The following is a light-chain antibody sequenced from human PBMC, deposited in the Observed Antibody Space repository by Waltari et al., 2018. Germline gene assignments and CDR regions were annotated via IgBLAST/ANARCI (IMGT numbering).Light chain of an antibody. J-gene: IGKJ4*02. CDR3: QHYVRLPVT. V-gene: IGKV3-20*01. CDR1: LSVGRS. CDR2: GAS. Sequence: EIVLTQSPGILSLSPGEGATLSCRASLSVGRSLAWYQQKPGQAPRLVISGASNRATGIPDRFSGSGSGTDFSLTISRLEPEDFAVYYCQHYVRLPVTFGRGTKVEIK.